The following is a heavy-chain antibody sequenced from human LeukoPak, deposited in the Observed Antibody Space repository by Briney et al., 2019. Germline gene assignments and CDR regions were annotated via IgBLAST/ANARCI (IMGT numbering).Heavy chain of an antibody. Sequence: GGSLRLSCAASGFTVSSNYMSWVRQAPGKGLEWVAVIWYDGSNKYYADSVKGRFTISRDNSKNTLYLQMNSLRAEDTAVYYCARGPPRELRFLEWLPDYWGQGTLVTVSS. CDR3: ARGPPRELRFLEWLPDY. CDR1: GFTVSSNY. CDR2: IWYDGSNK. D-gene: IGHD3-3*01. V-gene: IGHV3-33*08. J-gene: IGHJ4*02.